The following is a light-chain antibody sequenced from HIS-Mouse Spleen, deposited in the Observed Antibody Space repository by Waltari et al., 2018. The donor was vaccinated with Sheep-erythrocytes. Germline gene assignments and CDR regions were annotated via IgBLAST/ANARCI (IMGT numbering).Light chain of an antibody. V-gene: IGKV1-39*01. CDR1: QSISSY. CDR3: QQSYSTPYT. J-gene: IGKJ2*01. Sequence: DIQMTQSPSSLSASVGDRVTITCRASQSISSYLNWYQQKPGKAPKLLIYAASRLQSGVPSRFRGSGSGTDFTLTISSLQPEDFATYYCQQSYSTPYTVGQGTKLEIK. CDR2: AAS.